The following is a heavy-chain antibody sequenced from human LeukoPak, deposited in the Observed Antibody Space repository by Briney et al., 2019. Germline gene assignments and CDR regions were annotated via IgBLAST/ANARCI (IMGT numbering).Heavy chain of an antibody. CDR1: SGSIGSSSNY. J-gene: IGHJ5*02. D-gene: IGHD2-8*01. Sequence: SETLSLTCTVSSGSIGSSSNYWGWIRQAPGKGLEWIGNVYYSGSTFYNPSLKSRVTISVDTSKNQFSLKLRSVTAADTAIYYCARASFNVVFGNWFDPWGQGTLVTVSS. CDR2: VYYSGST. CDR3: ARASFNVVFGNWFDP. V-gene: IGHV4-39*01.